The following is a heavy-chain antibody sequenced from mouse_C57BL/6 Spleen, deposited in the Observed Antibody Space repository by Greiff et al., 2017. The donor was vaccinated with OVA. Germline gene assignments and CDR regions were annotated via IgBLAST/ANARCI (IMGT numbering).Heavy chain of an antibody. V-gene: IGHV1-54*01. CDR1: GYAFTNYL. Sequence: QVQLQQSGAELVRPGTSVTVSCKASGYAFTNYLIEWVKQRPGQGLEWIGVINPGSGGTNYNEKFKGKATLTADKSSSTAYMQLSSLTSEDSAVYFCARNLTTVVADYWGQGTTLTVSS. CDR3: ARNLTTVVADY. J-gene: IGHJ2*01. CDR2: INPGSGGT. D-gene: IGHD1-1*01.